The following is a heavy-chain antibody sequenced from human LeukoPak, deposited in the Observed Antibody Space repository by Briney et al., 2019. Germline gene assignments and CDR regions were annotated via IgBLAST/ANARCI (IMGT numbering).Heavy chain of an antibody. J-gene: IGHJ3*02. CDR2: IWSNGNEK. CDR3: AREKVIIGITRDSFDM. CDR1: GFTFSTYV. V-gene: IGHV3-33*01. Sequence: PGGSLRLSCAASGFTFSTYVMRWVRQAPGKGLEWVALIWSNGNEKYYADSVKRRFTISRDNSKRPLYVEMNSLRAEDTAVYYCAREKVIIGITRDSFDMWGQGTMVTVSS. D-gene: IGHD1-7*01.